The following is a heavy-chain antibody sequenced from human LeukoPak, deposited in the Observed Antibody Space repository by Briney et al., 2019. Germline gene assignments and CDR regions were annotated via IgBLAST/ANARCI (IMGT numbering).Heavy chain of an antibody. Sequence: GGSLRLSCAASGFTVSSNYMSWVRQAPGKGLDWVSVIYSGGSTYYADSVKGRFTISRDNSKNTLYLQMNSLRAEDTAVYYCARDETYAFDIWGQGTMVTVSS. V-gene: IGHV3-53*01. CDR3: ARDETYAFDI. CDR2: IYSGGST. CDR1: GFTVSSNY. J-gene: IGHJ3*02.